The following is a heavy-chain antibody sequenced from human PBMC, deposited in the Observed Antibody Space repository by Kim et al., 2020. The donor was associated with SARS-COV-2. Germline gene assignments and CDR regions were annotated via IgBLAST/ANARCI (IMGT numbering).Heavy chain of an antibody. CDR3: ARDPIAARPSF. Sequence: KYYVDSVKSRFTIARDNAKNSLYLQMNSLRAEDTAVYYCARDPIAARPSFWGQGTLVTVSS. CDR2: K. V-gene: IGHV3-7*03. J-gene: IGHJ4*02. D-gene: IGHD6-6*01.